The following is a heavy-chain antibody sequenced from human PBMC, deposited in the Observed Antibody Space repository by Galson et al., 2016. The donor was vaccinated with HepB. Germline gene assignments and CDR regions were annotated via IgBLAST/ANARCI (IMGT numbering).Heavy chain of an antibody. CDR2: INHRGDT. CDR1: GGSFSDYY. J-gene: IGHJ5*02. V-gene: IGHV4-34*01. D-gene: IGHD2-2*01. Sequence: LSLTCAVYGGSFSDYYCNWIRQPPGGGLEWIGEINHRGDTTYNSSLKRRVTIPVDTSKNQFSLKLSSVTAADTAVYYCARGTVPAGRGFLTFDPWGQGTLVTVSS. CDR3: ARGTVPAGRGFLTFDP.